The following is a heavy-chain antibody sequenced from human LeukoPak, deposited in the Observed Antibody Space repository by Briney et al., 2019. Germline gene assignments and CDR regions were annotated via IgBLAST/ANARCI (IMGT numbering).Heavy chain of an antibody. CDR3: ATLAAAAPGAFDI. CDR2: ISSSGSTI. Sequence: GGSLRLSCAASGFTFSSYEMNWVRQAPGKGLEWVSYISSSGSTIYYADSVKGRFTISRDNAKNSLYLQMNSLRAEDTAVYYCATLAAAAPGAFDICGQGTMVTVSS. CDR1: GFTFSSYE. J-gene: IGHJ3*02. V-gene: IGHV3-48*03. D-gene: IGHD6-13*01.